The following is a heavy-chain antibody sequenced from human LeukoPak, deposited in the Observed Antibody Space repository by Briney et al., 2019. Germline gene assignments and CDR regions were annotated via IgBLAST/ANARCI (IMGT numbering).Heavy chain of an antibody. D-gene: IGHD5-12*01. J-gene: IGHJ4*02. CDR2: FDREDGGT. CDR3: ARLIVATMEPPYFDY. Sequence: ASVKVSCKISGYSLTQLSLHWVRQAPGKGLEWMGGFDREDGGTMYAQTLRGRVIMTEDTSTDTAYMELSSLRSDDTAVYYCARLIVATMEPPYFDYWGQGTLVTVSS. CDR1: GYSLTQLS. V-gene: IGHV1-24*01.